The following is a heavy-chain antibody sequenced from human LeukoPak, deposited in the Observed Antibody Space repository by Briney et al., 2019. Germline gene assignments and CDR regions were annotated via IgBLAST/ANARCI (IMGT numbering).Heavy chain of an antibody. CDR3: ARDRLGGAYYYYYYMDV. CDR1: GFTFSSYG. D-gene: IGHD1-26*01. J-gene: IGHJ6*03. V-gene: IGHV3-33*01. Sequence: GRSLRLSCAASGFTFSSYGMHWVRQAPGKGLEWVAVIWYDGSNKYYADSVKGRFTISRDNSKNTLYLQMNSLRAEDTAVYYCARDRLGGAYYYYYYMDVWGKGTTVTVSS. CDR2: IWYDGSNK.